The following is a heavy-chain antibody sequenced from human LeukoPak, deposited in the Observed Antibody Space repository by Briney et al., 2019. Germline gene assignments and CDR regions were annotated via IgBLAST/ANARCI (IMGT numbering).Heavy chain of an antibody. D-gene: IGHD6-13*01. Sequence: PPGGSLRLSCAASGFTFSSYGMHWVRQAPGKGLEWVAFIRYDGSNKYYADSVKGRFTISRDNSKNTLYLQMNSLRAEDTAVYYCAKGAGIAAAGTTVGGYWGQGTLVTVSS. CDR2: IRYDGSNK. CDR1: GFTFSSYG. CDR3: AKGAGIAAAGTTVGGY. V-gene: IGHV3-30*02. J-gene: IGHJ4*02.